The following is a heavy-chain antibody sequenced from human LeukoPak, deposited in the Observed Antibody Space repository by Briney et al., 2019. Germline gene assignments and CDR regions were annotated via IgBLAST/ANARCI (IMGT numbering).Heavy chain of an antibody. V-gene: IGHV4-31*03. CDR3: ARADYDILTGPSINWFDP. J-gene: IGHJ5*02. D-gene: IGHD3-9*01. CDR1: GGSISSGGYY. Sequence: SETLSLTCTVSGGSISSGGYYWSWIRQHTGKGLEWIGYIYYSGSTYYNPSLKSRVTITVDTSKNQFSLKLSSVTAADTAVYYCARADYDILTGPSINWFDPWGQGTLVTVSS. CDR2: IYYSGST.